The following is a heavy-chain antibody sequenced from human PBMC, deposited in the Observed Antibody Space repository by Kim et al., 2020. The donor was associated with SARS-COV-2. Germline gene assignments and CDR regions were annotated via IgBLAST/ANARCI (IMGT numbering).Heavy chain of an antibody. CDR1: GFMFSSYG. D-gene: IGHD3-10*01. V-gene: IGHV3-33*06. Sequence: GGSLRLSCAASGFMFSSYGMHWVRQAPGKGLEWLAVSWFEGSDVYYADSVKGRFTISRHSSKRALYLEMSTLRGEDTAVYYCAKDLSGFGEFGGMDVWGQGTSVVVSS. J-gene: IGHJ6*02. CDR2: SWFEGSDV. CDR3: AKDLSGFGEFGGMDV.